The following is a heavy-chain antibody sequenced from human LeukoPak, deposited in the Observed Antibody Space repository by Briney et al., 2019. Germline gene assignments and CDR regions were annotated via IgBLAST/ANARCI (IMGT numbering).Heavy chain of an antibody. CDR1: GFTFTSSA. CDR2: IVVGSGNT. CDR3: AALPYYYGSGSYYVDY. D-gene: IGHD3-10*01. Sequence: GTSVKVSCKASGFTFTSSAMQWVRQARGQRLERIGWIVVGSGNTNYAQKFQERVTITRDMSTSTAYMELSSLRSEDTAVYYCAALPYYYGSGSYYVDYWGQGTLVTVSS. V-gene: IGHV1-58*02. J-gene: IGHJ4*02.